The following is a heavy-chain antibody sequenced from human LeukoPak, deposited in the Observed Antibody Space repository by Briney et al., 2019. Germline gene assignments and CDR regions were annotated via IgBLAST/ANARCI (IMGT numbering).Heavy chain of an antibody. CDR3: ARALGGYNIFDY. D-gene: IGHD5-24*01. CDR2: IIPIFGTA. V-gene: IGHV1-69*13. J-gene: IGHJ4*02. CDR1: RGTLSSYA. Sequence: SVKVSCKASRGTLSSYAISWVRQAPGQGLEWMGGIIPIFGTANYAQKFQGRVTITADESTSTAYMELSSLRSEDTAVYYCARALGGYNIFDYWGQGTLVTVSS.